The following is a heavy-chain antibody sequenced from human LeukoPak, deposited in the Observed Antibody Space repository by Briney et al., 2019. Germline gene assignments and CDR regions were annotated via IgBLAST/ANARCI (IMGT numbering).Heavy chain of an antibody. D-gene: IGHD2-21*02. V-gene: IGHV3-23*01. CDR1: GLTFSSYT. Sequence: GGSWRLSVRASGLTFSSYTMSWVRQSPGRGLNGFSAVTGRSDDADSAASDNARFTVSRDNSRNTLYLQMNSLRVEDTAVYYCAKSSGDWPSPFDYWGQGTLVTVSS. CDR2: VTGRSDDA. J-gene: IGHJ4*02. CDR3: AKSSGDWPSPFDY.